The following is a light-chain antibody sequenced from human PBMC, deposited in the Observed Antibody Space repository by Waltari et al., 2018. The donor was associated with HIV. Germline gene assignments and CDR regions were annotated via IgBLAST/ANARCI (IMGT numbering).Light chain of an antibody. CDR3: QVWVDSRDVAVI. Sequence: SYALTQPPSVSVAPGKTARITCGGDNIGGKLVHWYQQKPGQAPALVICDDSDRPSGIPERFSGSNSGNTATLTISRVEGGDEADYYCQVWVDSRDVAVIFGGGTKLTVL. J-gene: IGLJ2*01. CDR1: NIGGKL. V-gene: IGLV3-21*04. CDR2: DDS.